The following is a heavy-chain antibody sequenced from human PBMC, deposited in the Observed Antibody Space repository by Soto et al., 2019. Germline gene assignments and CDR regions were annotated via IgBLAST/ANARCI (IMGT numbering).Heavy chain of an antibody. CDR3: ARSILTGTTFSAFNI. CDR1: GGTFSSYA. Sequence: QVQLVQSGAEVKKPGSSVKVSCKASGGTFSSYAISWVRQAPGQGLAWMGGIIPIFGTANYAQKIQGRVTITAAESTSTAYMELRSLRSDDTAVYYGARSILTGTTFSAFNIWDQGTMVTVS. J-gene: IGHJ3*02. D-gene: IGHD1-20*01. CDR2: IIPIFGTA. V-gene: IGHV1-69*01.